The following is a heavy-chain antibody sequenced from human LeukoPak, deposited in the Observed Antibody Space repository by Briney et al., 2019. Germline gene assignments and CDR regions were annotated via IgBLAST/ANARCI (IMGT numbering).Heavy chain of an antibody. D-gene: IGHD5-12*01. CDR2: IRYDGSNK. CDR3: AKDRGVATNRGHSDY. J-gene: IGHJ4*02. V-gene: IGHV3-30*02. Sequence: GGSLRLSCAASGFTFSSYGMHWVRQAPGKGLEWVAFIRYDGSNKYYADSVKGRFTISRDNSKNTLYLQMNSLRAEDTAVYYCAKDRGVATNRGHSDYWGQGTLVTVSS. CDR1: GFTFSSYG.